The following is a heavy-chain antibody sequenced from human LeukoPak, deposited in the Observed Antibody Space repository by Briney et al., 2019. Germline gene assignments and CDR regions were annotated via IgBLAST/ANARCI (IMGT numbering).Heavy chain of an antibody. Sequence: GGSLRLSCAVSGFTVSGDYMSWVRQAPGKGLEWVSVMYTGGATYYADSVKGRFTISRDNAKNSLYLQMNSLRAEDTAVYYCARDQYTDYWGQGTLVTVSS. V-gene: IGHV3-53*01. CDR2: MYTGGAT. J-gene: IGHJ4*02. CDR3: ARDQYTDY. CDR1: GFTVSGDY. D-gene: IGHD1-1*01.